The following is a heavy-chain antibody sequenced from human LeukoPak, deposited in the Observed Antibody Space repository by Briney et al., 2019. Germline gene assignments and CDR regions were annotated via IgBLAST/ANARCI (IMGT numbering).Heavy chain of an antibody. D-gene: IGHD2-2*02. V-gene: IGHV3-7*01. CDR1: GFALHNYW. J-gene: IGHJ6*03. Sequence: GGSLRLSCAASGFALHNYWMSWVRQAPGKGLEWVANIKVDGSEEYYVDSVKGRFTISRDNAKSSLYLQMNSLRAEDTAVYYCARNTAAIVLRYFYFYMDVWGKGTTVTVSS. CDR2: IKVDGSEE. CDR3: ARNTAAIVLRYFYFYMDV.